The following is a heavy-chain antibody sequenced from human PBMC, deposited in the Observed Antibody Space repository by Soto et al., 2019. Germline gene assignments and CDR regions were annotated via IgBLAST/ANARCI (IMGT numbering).Heavy chain of an antibody. CDR3: ARVLLGPDV. J-gene: IGHJ6*04. Sequence: EVQLVESGGGLVQPGGSLRLSCAASGFTLSGRSMHWVRQAPGKGLVWVSGIDNAGTDSTYADSVKGRSTSSRDNAKNMLYLQINSLRVEVTAVYYCARVLLGPDVWGKGITVTVSS. CDR1: GFTLSGRS. CDR2: IDNAGTDS. V-gene: IGHV3-74*01. D-gene: IGHD2-15*01.